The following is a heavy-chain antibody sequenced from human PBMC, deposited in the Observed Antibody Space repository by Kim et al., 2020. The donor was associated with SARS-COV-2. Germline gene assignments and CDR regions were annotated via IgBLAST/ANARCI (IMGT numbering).Heavy chain of an antibody. J-gene: IGHJ2*01. CDR2: KKWDGYAE. V-gene: IGHV3-7*01. CDR3: ARGETEYDWY. D-gene: IGHD1-26*01. CDR1: GFIFRNYG. Sequence: GGSLRLSCAASGFIFRNYGMSWVRQASGKGLEWVSRKKWDGYAEDYAESVKGRFTMSRDNAKNSLYLQMSSLREEDTALYYCARGETEYDWY.